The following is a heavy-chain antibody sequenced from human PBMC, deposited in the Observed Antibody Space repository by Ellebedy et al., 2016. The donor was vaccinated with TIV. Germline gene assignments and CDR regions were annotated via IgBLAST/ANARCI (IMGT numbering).Heavy chain of an antibody. D-gene: IGHD3-10*01. CDR2: VGTAGDP. Sequence: PGGSLRLSCAASGFTFSSYDMHWVRQPTGKGLEWVSAVGTAGDPYYPDSVKGRFTISRENAKNSLYLQMNSLRAGDTAVYYCVRGSRTVGGIYYYTGMDVWGQGTTVTVSS. V-gene: IGHV3-13*05. CDR3: VRGSRTVGGIYYYTGMDV. CDR1: GFTFSSYD. J-gene: IGHJ6*02.